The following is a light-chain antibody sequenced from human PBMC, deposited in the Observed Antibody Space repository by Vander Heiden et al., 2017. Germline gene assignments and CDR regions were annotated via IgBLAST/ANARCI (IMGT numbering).Light chain of an antibody. V-gene: IGKV3-15*01. Sequence: EVLVTQSSATLSASPVLRAPLSCRASQSVSNNLAWNQQKPGQPPRLLCFGASARATGIPARFSGSGFGTEFTLTISSLQSEDFAVYYCQQYHNWPPAFGPGTKVDI. CDR3: QQYHNWPPA. J-gene: IGKJ3*01. CDR2: GAS. CDR1: QSVSNN.